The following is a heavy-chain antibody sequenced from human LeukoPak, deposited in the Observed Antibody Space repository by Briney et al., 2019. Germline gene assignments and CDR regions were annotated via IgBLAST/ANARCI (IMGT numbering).Heavy chain of an antibody. CDR1: GYXFTSYG. J-gene: IGHJ6*02. Sequence: ASVKVSCNASGYXFTSYGISWVRQAPGQGLEWMGWISAYNGNTNYAQKLQGRVTMTTDTSTSTAYMELRSLRSDDTAVYYCARAEPVTIFGSYYYYGMDVWGQGTTVTVSS. CDR2: ISAYNGNT. D-gene: IGHD3-3*01. V-gene: IGHV1-18*01. CDR3: ARAEPVTIFGSYYYYGMDV.